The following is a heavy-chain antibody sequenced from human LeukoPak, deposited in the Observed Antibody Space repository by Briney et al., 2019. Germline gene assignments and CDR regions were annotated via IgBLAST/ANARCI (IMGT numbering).Heavy chain of an antibody. D-gene: IGHD3-10*01. CDR1: GYTFIGYY. CDR2: IKPKTGDA. Sequence: ASLQVSCKASGYTFIGYYIHCVRQAPGQGLEWMGWIKPKTGDASSEHDFPGRVTLTSDTSVTTAYMDLSRLTSDDTAVYYCARVSVFYYGSGSPWWFDPWGQGTLVTVSS. J-gene: IGHJ5*02. CDR3: ARVSVFYYGSGSPWWFDP. V-gene: IGHV1-2*02.